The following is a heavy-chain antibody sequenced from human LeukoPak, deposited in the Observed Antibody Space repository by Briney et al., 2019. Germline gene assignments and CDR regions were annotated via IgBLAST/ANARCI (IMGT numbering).Heavy chain of an antibody. CDR1: GGSISSSSYY. CDR2: IYYSGST. J-gene: IGHJ6*03. D-gene: IGHD3-9*01. V-gene: IGHV4-39*07. CDR3: ARRGATIFYYYYMDV. Sequence: SETLSLTCTVSGGSISSSSYYWGWIRQPPGKGLEWIGSIYYSGSTYYNPSLKSRVTISVDTSKNQFSLKLSSVTAADTAVYYCARRGATIFYYYYMDVWGKGTTVTISS.